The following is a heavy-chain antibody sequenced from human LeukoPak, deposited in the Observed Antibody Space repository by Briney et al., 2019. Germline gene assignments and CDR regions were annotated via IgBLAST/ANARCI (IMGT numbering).Heavy chain of an antibody. CDR1: GFIFSDYY. D-gene: IGHD3/OR15-3a*01. Sequence: GGSLRLSCAASGFIFSDYYMSWIRQAPGKGLEWVSYITNSGITIYYADSVKGRFTISRDNAKNSLYLQMNSLRGEDTAVYYCARDPGDWISDDWGQGTLVTVSS. J-gene: IGHJ4*02. V-gene: IGHV3-11*01. CDR3: ARDPGDWISDD. CDR2: ITNSGITI.